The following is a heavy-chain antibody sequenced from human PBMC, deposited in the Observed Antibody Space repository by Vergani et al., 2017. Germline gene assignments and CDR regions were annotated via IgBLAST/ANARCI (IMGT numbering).Heavy chain of an antibody. CDR1: GFTFSSYG. D-gene: IGHD6-19*01. CDR2: ISYDGSNK. V-gene: IGHV3-30*18. Sequence: QVQLVESGGGVVQPGRSLRLSCAASGFTFSSYGMHWVRQAPGKGLEWVAVISYDGSNKYYADSVKGRFTISRDNPKNTLYLQMNSLRAEDTAVYYCAKDSLEDSSGWYGWGDGAFDIWGQGTMVTVSS. J-gene: IGHJ3*02. CDR3: AKDSLEDSSGWYGWGDGAFDI.